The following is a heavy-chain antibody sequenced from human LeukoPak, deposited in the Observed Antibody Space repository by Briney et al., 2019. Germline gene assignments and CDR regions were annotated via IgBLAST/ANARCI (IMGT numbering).Heavy chain of an antibody. CDR2: ISGSGGST. CDR3: AKDTSYGSGWYHVDY. J-gene: IGHJ4*02. V-gene: IGHV3-23*01. Sequence: PGRSLRLSCAASGFTFSSYGMHWVRQAPGKGLEWVSAISGSGGSTYYADSVKGRFTISRDNSKNTLYLQMNSLRAEDTALYYCAKDTSYGSGWYHVDYWGQGTLVTVSS. CDR1: GFTFSSYG. D-gene: IGHD6-19*01.